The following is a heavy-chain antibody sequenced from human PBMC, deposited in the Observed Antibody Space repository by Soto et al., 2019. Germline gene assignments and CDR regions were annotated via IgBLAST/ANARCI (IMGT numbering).Heavy chain of an antibody. V-gene: IGHV3-23*01. CDR3: AKDRYSGGRDASDI. Sequence: EVQLLESGGGLVQPGGSLRLSCAASGFTFSSYAMSWVRQAPGKGLEWVSAISGSGGSAYSADSVKGRFTISRDNSKNTLDLQMNSLGGEDTAVYYCAKDRYSGGRDASDIWGQGTVVTVSS. CDR1: GFTFSSYA. J-gene: IGHJ3*02. CDR2: ISGSGGSA. D-gene: IGHD6-19*01.